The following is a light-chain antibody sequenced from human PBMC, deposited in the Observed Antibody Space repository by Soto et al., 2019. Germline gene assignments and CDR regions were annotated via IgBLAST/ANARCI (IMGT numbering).Light chain of an antibody. V-gene: IGKV2-28*01. CDR1: QSLLYTNGDNY. J-gene: IGKJ4*01. CDR3: MQALQTPLT. Sequence: DIVMTQSPLSLPVTPGEPASISCSSSQSLLYTNGDNYLNWYVQKPGQSPQLLIYLGSFRASGVPDRFXXXGSGXXXXXXXXXXXXXXVGVYYCMQALQTPLTFGGXTKVEIK. CDR2: LGS.